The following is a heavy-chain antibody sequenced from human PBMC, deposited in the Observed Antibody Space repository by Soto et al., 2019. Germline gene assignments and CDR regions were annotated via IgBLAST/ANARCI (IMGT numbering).Heavy chain of an antibody. V-gene: IGHV1-8*01. CDR2: MNPNSGNT. CDR1: GYTFTSYD. Sequence: ASVKVSCKASGYTFTSYDINWVRQATGQGLEWMGWMNPNSGNTGYAQKFQGRVTMTRNTSISTAYMELSSLRSEDTAVYYCAVLAVAGTTPFDYWGQGTLVTVSS. D-gene: IGHD6-19*01. CDR3: AVLAVAGTTPFDY. J-gene: IGHJ4*02.